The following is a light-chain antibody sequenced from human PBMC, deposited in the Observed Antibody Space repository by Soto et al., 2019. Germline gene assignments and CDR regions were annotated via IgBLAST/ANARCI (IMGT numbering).Light chain of an antibody. Sequence: DIVMTQSPLSLPVTPREPASISCRSSQSLLHSNGYNYLDWYLQKPGQSPQLLIYLGSNRASGVPDRFSGSGSGTDFTLKISRVEAEDVGVYYCMQALQTQYTFGQGTKLEIK. CDR2: LGS. V-gene: IGKV2-28*01. CDR3: MQALQTQYT. J-gene: IGKJ2*01. CDR1: QSLLHSNGYNY.